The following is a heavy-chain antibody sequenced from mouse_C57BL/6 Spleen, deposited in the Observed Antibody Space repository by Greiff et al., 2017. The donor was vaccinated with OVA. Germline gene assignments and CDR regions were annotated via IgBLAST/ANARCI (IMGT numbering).Heavy chain of an antibody. D-gene: IGHD1-1*01. V-gene: IGHV5-6*01. Sequence: EVQRVESGGDLVKPGGSLKLSCAASGFTFSSYGMSWVRQTPDKRLEWVATISSGGSYTYYPDSVKGRFTISRDNAKNTLYLQMSSLKSEDTAMYYCARQGYYGSSFYWYFDVWGTGTTVTVSS. CDR2: ISSGGSYT. J-gene: IGHJ1*03. CDR1: GFTFSSYG. CDR3: ARQGYYGSSFYWYFDV.